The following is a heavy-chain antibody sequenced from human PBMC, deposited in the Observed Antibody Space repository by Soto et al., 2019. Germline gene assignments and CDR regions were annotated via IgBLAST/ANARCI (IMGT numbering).Heavy chain of an antibody. Sequence: QVQLVQSGAEVKKPGSSVNLSCTASGGTFSTNAISWVRQAPGQGLEWMGRIIPFLGITNYAQKFQGRVTITADRSTSTAYMALNSLRSEDTALYYCARDSVPGENNILAGYFGFWFDPWGQGTRVTVSS. CDR1: GGTFSTNA. D-gene: IGHD3-9*01. V-gene: IGHV1-69*04. CDR2: IIPFLGIT. J-gene: IGHJ5*02. CDR3: ARDSVPGENNILAGYFGFWFDP.